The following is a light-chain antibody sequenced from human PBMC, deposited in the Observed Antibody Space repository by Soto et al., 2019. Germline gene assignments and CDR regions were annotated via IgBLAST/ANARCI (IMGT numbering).Light chain of an antibody. V-gene: IGKV3-15*01. CDR2: GAS. CDR1: QSVSSN. J-gene: IGKJ1*01. CDR3: QQYNNWWT. Sequence: EIVMTQSPATLSVSPGERATLSCRASQSVSSNLAWYQQKPGQAPRLLIYGASTRATGIPARFSGSGSGTEFTLTNSILQSEDFAVYYCQQYNNWWTVGQGTKVEIK.